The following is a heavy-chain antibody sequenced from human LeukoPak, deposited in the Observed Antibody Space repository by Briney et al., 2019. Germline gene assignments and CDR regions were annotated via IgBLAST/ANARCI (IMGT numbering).Heavy chain of an antibody. CDR2: IYYSGST. CDR1: GCSISSYY. Sequence: SETLSLTCTVSGCSISSYYWSWIRQPPGKGLEWIGYIYYSGSTKYNPSLKSRVTISVNTSKNQFSLKLSSVTAADTAVYYCARGGDYNWFDPWGQGTLVTVSS. V-gene: IGHV4-59*01. J-gene: IGHJ5*02. D-gene: IGHD2-21*02. CDR3: ARGGDYNWFDP.